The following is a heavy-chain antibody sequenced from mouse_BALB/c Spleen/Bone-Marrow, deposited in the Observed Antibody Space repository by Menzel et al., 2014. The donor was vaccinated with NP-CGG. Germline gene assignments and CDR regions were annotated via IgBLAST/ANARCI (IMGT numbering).Heavy chain of an antibody. CDR2: IRGDGTT. Sequence: QVQLQQPGPGLVAPSQSLPITCTVSRFSLTAYGVNWVRQPPGKGLEWLGMIRGDGTTDYNSALRSRLSISKDNSKSQVFLKMNSLQADDIARYYCARFTTVVPFDYWGQGTTLTVSS. D-gene: IGHD1-1*01. CDR1: RFSLTAYG. V-gene: IGHV2-6-7*01. J-gene: IGHJ2*01. CDR3: ARFTTVVPFDY.